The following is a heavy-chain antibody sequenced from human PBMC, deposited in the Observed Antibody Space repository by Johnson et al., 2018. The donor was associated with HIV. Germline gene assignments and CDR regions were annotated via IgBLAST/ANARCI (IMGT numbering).Heavy chain of an antibody. CDR2: IKQDGSEK. J-gene: IGHJ3*02. D-gene: IGHD6-13*01. CDR1: GFTFSSYW. Sequence: VQLVESGGGLVQPGGSLRLSCAASGFTFSSYWMSWVRQAPGKGLEWVANIKQDGSEKYYVDSVKGRFTISRDNAKNSLYLQMNSLRAEYTAGYYCARDYGIAAAEVAVDIWGQGTMVTVSS. CDR3: ARDYGIAAAEVAVDI. V-gene: IGHV3-7*01.